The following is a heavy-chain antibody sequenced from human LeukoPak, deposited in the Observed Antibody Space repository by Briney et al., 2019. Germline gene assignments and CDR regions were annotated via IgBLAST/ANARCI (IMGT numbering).Heavy chain of an antibody. CDR2: ISGSGGST. Sequence: GGSLRLSCAASGFTFSSYSMNWVRQAPGKGLEWVSAISGSGGSTYYADSVKGRFTISRDNSKNTLYLQMNSLRAEDTAVYYCAKDKVVVVPAARFDAFDIWGQGTMVTVSS. CDR1: GFTFSSYS. V-gene: IGHV3-23*01. CDR3: AKDKVVVVPAARFDAFDI. J-gene: IGHJ3*02. D-gene: IGHD2-2*01.